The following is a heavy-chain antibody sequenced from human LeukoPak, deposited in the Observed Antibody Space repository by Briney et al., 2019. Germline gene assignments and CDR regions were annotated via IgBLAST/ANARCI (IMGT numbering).Heavy chain of an antibody. V-gene: IGHV3-7*01. CDR2: IQPDGNKE. CDR1: GFTFSSYG. CDR3: ASQSYARFDP. Sequence: GGSLRLSCAASGFTFSSYGMHWVRQAPGKGLEWVGNIQPDGNKEYPVDSVKGRFTISRDNARNSLFLQMNSLRVEDTAMYYCASQSYARFDPWGQGTLVTVSS. D-gene: IGHD3-16*01. J-gene: IGHJ5*02.